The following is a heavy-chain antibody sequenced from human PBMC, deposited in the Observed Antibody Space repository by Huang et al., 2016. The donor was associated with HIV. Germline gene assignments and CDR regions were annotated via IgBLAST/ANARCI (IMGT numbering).Heavy chain of an antibody. D-gene: IGHD3-3*01. V-gene: IGHV1-24*01. CDR3: AAEVHIIPREDFCWDY. J-gene: IGHJ4*02. Sequence: QVQVVQSGAEVKKPGASVKVSCKVSGYALSDLARHWVRQAPGKGLEWMGGFDAEDGQRVYAQRFQGRVTMTEDTSADTAYMELSGLTSEDSAVYYCAAEVHIIPREDFCWDYWGQGTLVTVSS. CDR2: FDAEDGQR. CDR1: GYALSDLA.